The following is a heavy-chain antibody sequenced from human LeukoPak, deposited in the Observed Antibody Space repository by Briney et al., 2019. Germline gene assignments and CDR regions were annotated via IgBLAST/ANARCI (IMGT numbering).Heavy chain of an antibody. CDR3: ARGQWLVTS. CDR2: INHSGST. D-gene: IGHD6-19*01. CDR1: GGSISSSSYY. Sequence: SETLSLTCTVSGGSISSSSYYWSWIRQPPGKGLEWIGEINHSGSTNYNPSLKSRVTISVDTSKNQFSLKLSSVTAADTAVYYCARGQWLVTSWGQGTLVTVSS. J-gene: IGHJ4*02. V-gene: IGHV4-39*07.